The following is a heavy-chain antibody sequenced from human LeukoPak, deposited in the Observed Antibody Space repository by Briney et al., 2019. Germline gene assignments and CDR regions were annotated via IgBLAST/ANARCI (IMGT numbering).Heavy chain of an antibody. V-gene: IGHV1-46*01. D-gene: IGHD3-10*01. Sequence: GASVKVSCKASGYTFTNYYIHWVRQAPGQGLECMGIINPSGGSTSYAQKFQGRVTMTRDMSTRTAYMELTSLTSDDTAVYYCARVTIHYYNLYYYMDVWGKGTTVTVSS. J-gene: IGHJ6*03. CDR3: ARVTIHYYNLYYYMDV. CDR2: INPSGGST. CDR1: GYTFTNYY.